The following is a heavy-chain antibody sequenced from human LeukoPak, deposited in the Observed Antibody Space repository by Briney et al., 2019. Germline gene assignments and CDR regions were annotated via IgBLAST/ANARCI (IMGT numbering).Heavy chain of an antibody. CDR1: RFSFSNYD. D-gene: IGHD3-22*01. Sequence: GGSLRLSCAASRFSFSNYDMHWVRQAPYKGLEWVAFIRYDGSITYYADSVKGRFTISRDNSKNTLYLQMNSLRAEDTAVYYCARLLQLYYYDSSGYYAPDAFDIWGQGTMITVSS. J-gene: IGHJ3*02. CDR2: IRYDGSIT. V-gene: IGHV3-30*02. CDR3: ARLLQLYYYDSSGYYAPDAFDI.